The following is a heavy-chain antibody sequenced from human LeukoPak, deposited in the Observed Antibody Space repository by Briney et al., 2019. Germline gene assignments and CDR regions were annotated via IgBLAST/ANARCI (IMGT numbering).Heavy chain of an antibody. Sequence: ASVKVSCKASSYTFTNYAFTWVRQAPGQGLERMGWISAYNGNTNCAQKLQGRVTMTRNTSISTAYMELSSLRSEDTAVYYCARAGGYCGRISCPYYFDYWGQGSLVAVSS. CDR2: ISAYNGNT. V-gene: IGHV1-18*01. CDR3: ARAGGYCGRISCPYYFDY. D-gene: IGHD2-15*01. J-gene: IGHJ4*02. CDR1: SYTFTNYA.